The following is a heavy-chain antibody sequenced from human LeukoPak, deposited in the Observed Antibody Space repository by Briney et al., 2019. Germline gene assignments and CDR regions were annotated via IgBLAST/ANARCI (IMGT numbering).Heavy chain of an antibody. CDR3: ARGTYYDSSAYSGVRLFDY. Sequence: GASVKVSCKTSGYTFTDYYMHWVRQAPGQGLEWMGWINPNSGGTKYAQKFQGRVTMTGDTSISTAYMELTRLTSDDTAVYYCARGTYYDSSAYSGVRLFDYWGQGTLVTVSS. CDR1: GYTFTDYY. CDR2: INPNSGGT. J-gene: IGHJ4*02. V-gene: IGHV1-2*02. D-gene: IGHD3-22*01.